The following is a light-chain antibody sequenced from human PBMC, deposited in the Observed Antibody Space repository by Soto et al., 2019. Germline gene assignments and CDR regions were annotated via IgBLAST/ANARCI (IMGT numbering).Light chain of an antibody. CDR1: QSVRTTS. CDR3: QQYQQYPTSHST. Sequence: EIVLIQSPGTLSLSPGERATLSCRASQSVRTTSLAWYQQRPGQPPRLLIYGASFRATGIPDRFSGSGAGTDFPLTIRRLEPEDFAVYYCQQYQQYPTSHSTFGQGTKVEIK. CDR2: GAS. V-gene: IGKV3-20*01. J-gene: IGKJ1*01.